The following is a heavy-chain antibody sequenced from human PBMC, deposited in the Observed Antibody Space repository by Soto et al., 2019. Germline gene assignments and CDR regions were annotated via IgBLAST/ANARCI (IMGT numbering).Heavy chain of an antibody. CDR3: ARELDGIDV. CDR2: ITSSGDYT. V-gene: IGHV3-11*05. J-gene: IGHJ6*02. CDR1: GLTFSDYY. Sequence: QVQLVESGGGLVKPGGSLRLSCAASGLTFSDYYMSWIRQAPGKGLEWVSYITSSGDYTKYADSVRGRFTISRDNAKISLYLQRNSVRADDTAVYYCARELDGIDVWGQGTTVIVSS.